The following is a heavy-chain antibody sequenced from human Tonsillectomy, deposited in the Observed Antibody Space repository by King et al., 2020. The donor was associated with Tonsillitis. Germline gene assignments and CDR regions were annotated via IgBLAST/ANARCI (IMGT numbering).Heavy chain of an antibody. Sequence: QLVQSGAEVKKAGESLKISCKGSGYSFTSNWFACVLQMPGKGLEWMGSIYPGDSDTRYSPSFQGQVTISVDKSISTAYLQWSSLKASDTAMYYCARQITGTFDAFDIWGQGTRVTVSS. D-gene: IGHD1-20*01. CDR3: ARQITGTFDAFDI. CDR1: GYSFTSNW. V-gene: IGHV5-51*01. J-gene: IGHJ3*02. CDR2: IYPGDSDT.